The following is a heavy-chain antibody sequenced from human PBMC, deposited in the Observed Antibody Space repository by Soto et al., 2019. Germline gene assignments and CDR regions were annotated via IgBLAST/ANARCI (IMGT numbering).Heavy chain of an antibody. CDR2: IYYSGSI. D-gene: IGHD1-26*01. Sequence: SETLSLTCTVSGGSLTSDGYYWSWIRQLPGKGLEWIGYIYYSGSIFYNPFLKSRASISAHSSKRQFSLKLTSVTAADTAVYYCARSRLWEQHFDSWGQGTLVTVS. CDR3: ARSRLWEQHFDS. J-gene: IGHJ4*02. V-gene: IGHV4-31*03. CDR1: GGSLTSDGYY.